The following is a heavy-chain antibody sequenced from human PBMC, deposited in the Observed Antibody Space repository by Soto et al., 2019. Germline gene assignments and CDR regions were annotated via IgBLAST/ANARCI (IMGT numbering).Heavy chain of an antibody. CDR3: AREGRYSGSDYFDY. CDR1: GFTFSSYS. J-gene: IGHJ4*02. CDR2: ISSSSSTI. V-gene: IGHV3-48*02. D-gene: IGHD5-12*01. Sequence: LRLSCGASGFTFSSYSMNWVRQAPGKGLEWISYISSSSSTIFYADSVKGRFTISRDNDKNSLYLQMNNLRDEDTAVYFCAREGRYSGSDYFDYWGQGTLVTVSS.